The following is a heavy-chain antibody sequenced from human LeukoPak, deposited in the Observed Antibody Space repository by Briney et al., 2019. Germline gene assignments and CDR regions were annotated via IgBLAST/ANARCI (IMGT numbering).Heavy chain of an antibody. V-gene: IGHV4-59*11. Sequence: SETLSLTCTVSGGSISSHYWNWIRQPPGKGLEWIGYIHYSGSTNLTPSLKSRVTISVDTSKNQFSLKFNSVTAADTAVYYCARYHDSSGYLDFWGQGTLSSSPQ. D-gene: IGHD3-22*01. CDR3: ARYHDSSGYLDF. CDR1: GGSISSHY. CDR2: IHYSGST. J-gene: IGHJ4*02.